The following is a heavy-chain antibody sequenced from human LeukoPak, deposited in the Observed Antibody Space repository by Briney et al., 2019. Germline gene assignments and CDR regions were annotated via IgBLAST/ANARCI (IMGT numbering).Heavy chain of an antibody. CDR2: IYPGDSDT. V-gene: IGHV5-51*01. CDR1: GYSFTSYW. Sequence: GESLKISCKGSGYSFTSYWIGWVRQMLGKGLEWMGIIYPGDSDTRYSPSFQGQVTISADKSISTAYLQWSSLKASDTAMYYCARPRDSGYDAFDIWGQGTMVTVSS. CDR3: ARPRDSGYDAFDI. D-gene: IGHD3-22*01. J-gene: IGHJ3*02.